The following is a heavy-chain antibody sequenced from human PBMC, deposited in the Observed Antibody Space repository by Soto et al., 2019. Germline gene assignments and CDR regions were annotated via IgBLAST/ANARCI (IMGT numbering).Heavy chain of an antibody. V-gene: IGHV3-30*18. J-gene: IGHJ6*02. CDR2: ISYDGSNK. D-gene: IGHD3-10*01. CDR3: AKILLWFGESDYGMDV. Sequence: QVQLVESGGGVVQPGRSLRLSCAASGFTFSSYGMHWVRQAPGKGLEWVAVISYDGSNKYYADSVKGRFTISRDNSKNTRYRQRNSLRAEDTAVYYCAKILLWFGESDYGMDVWGQGTTVTVSS. CDR1: GFTFSSYG.